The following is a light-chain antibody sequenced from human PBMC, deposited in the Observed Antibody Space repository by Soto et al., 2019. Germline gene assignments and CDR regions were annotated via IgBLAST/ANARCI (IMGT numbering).Light chain of an antibody. CDR1: QSVRSS. J-gene: IGKJ5*01. V-gene: IGKV3-15*01. CDR3: QQYNNWPPIT. Sequence: EIVMTQSPATLSVSPGERATLSCSASQSVRSSLAWYQQKPGQAPRLLIYDASTRATGVPARFSGSGSGTDFTLTISSLQSEDFAVYYCQQYNNWPPITFGQGTRLEIK. CDR2: DAS.